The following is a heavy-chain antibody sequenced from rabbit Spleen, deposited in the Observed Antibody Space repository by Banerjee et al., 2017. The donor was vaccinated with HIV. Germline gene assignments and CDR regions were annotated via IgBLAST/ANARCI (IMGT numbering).Heavy chain of an antibody. V-gene: IGHV1S45*01. Sequence: EESGGDLVKPEGSLTLTCTASGFSFSSNYWICWVRQAPGKGLEWIACIYTGDGNTYYASWAKGRFTISNPSSTTVTLEMTGLTAADTATYFCARGVGVGGWPYFGLWGPGTLVTVS. D-gene: IGHD4-1*01. CDR1: GFSFSSNYW. CDR3: ARGVGVGGWPYFGL. CDR2: IYTGDGNT. J-gene: IGHJ4*01.